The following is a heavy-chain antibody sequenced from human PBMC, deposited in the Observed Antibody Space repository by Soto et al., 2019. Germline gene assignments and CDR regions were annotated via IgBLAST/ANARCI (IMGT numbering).Heavy chain of an antibody. CDR2: ISSGGSST. J-gene: IGHJ3*02. V-gene: IGHV3-23*01. CDR1: GFTFSRYA. D-gene: IGHD5-18*01. CDR3: ARVWGYSYGLASDI. Sequence: PGGSLRLSCAASGFTFSRYAMSWVRQAPGKGLEWVSAISSGGSSTYYADSVKGRFTISRDNSKNTLYLQMNSLRAEDTAVYYCARVWGYSYGLASDIWGQVTMVTVSS.